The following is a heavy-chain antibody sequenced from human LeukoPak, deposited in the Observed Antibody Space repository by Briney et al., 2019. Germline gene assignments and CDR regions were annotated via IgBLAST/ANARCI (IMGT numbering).Heavy chain of an antibody. Sequence: SETLSLTCAVSGGSISSSNWGSWIRQPPGKGLGWIGEIYHSGNTKYNPSLKSRVTIKVDKKKTQFYQKINSVTAADTAVYYCSRDPGFLMTPVDYWGQGTLVTVSS. V-gene: IGHV4-4*02. CDR2: IYHSGNT. D-gene: IGHD2/OR15-2a*01. J-gene: IGHJ4*02. CDR1: GGSISSSNW. CDR3: SRDPGFLMTPVDY.